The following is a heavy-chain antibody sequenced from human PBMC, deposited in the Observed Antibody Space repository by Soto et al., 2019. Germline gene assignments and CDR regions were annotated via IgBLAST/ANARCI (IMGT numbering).Heavy chain of an antibody. CDR2: IYYSGST. CDR3: ARQLEFSHYYYYGMDV. CDR1: GGSISSYY. J-gene: IGHJ6*02. D-gene: IGHD1-1*01. V-gene: IGHV4-59*01. Sequence: PSETLSLTCTVSGGSISSYYWSWIRQPPGEGLEWIGYIYYSGSTNYNPSLKSRVTISVDTSKNQFSLKLSSVTAADTAVYYCARQLEFSHYYYYGMDVWGQGTTVTVSS.